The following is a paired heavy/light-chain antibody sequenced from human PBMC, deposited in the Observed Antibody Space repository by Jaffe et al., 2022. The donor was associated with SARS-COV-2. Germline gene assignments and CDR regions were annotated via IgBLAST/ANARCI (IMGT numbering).Heavy chain of an antibody. D-gene: IGHD3-22*01. CDR3: ARDPDDHESSGYPV. J-gene: IGHJ3*01. CDR1: GYTFSSYW. CDR2: IKPDGSEK. Sequence: EVQLVQSGGGLVQPGGSLRLSCAASGYTFSSYWMSWVRQAPGKGLEWVANIKPDGSEKYYVDSAKGRFTISRDNAKNSLYLQMNSLRAEDTAVYYCARDPDDHESSGYPVWGQGTRVTVSS. V-gene: IGHV3-7*01.
Light chain of an antibody. CDR1: QSVLYSSNNKNY. Sequence: DIVMTQSPDSLAVSLGERATINCKSSQSVLYSSNNKNYLAWYRQKPGQPPQVLIYWASTRESGVPDRFSGSGSGTDFTLTISSLQAEDVAVYYCQQYYSTPCTFGQGTKLEIK. J-gene: IGKJ2*02. CDR2: WAS. V-gene: IGKV4-1*01. CDR3: QQYYSTPCT.